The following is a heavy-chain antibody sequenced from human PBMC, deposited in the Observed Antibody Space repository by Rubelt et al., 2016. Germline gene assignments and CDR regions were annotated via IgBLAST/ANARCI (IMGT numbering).Heavy chain of an antibody. CDR2: INHSGST. CDR3: ARRVTGFDP. J-gene: IGHJ5*02. CDR1: GGSFSGYY. D-gene: IGHD3-10*01. V-gene: IGHV4-34*01. Sequence: QVQLQQWGAGLLKPSETLSLTCAVYGGSFSGYYWSWIRQTPGKGLEWIGEINHSGSTNYNPSRKRRVTISVDTSKNHVSLKLSSVTAADTAVYYCARRVTGFDPWGQGTLVTVSS.